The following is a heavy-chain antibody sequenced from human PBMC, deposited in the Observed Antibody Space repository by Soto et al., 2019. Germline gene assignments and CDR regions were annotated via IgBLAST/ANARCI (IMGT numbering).Heavy chain of an antibody. CDR1: GYTFTSYD. Sequence: QVQLVQSGAEVKKPGASVKVSCKASGYTFTSYDINWVRQATGHGLEWMGWMNPNSGNTGYAQKFQGRVTMTRNTSMSTAYMERSRLRSEDTAVYYSAIIGSESYAWFDPWGQGTMVTVSS. CDR3: AIIGSESYAWFDP. CDR2: MNPNSGNT. V-gene: IGHV1-8*01. D-gene: IGHD3-10*01. J-gene: IGHJ5*02.